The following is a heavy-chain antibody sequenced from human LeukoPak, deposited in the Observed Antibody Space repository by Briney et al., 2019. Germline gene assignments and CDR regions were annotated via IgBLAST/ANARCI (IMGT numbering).Heavy chain of an antibody. CDR1: GYTFTSYG. V-gene: IGHV1-18*01. D-gene: IGHD5-18*01. CDR3: ARVYSSSGPDAFDI. CDR2: ISAYNGNT. J-gene: IGHJ3*02. Sequence: ASVEVSCKASGYTFTSYGISWVRQAPGQGLEWMGWISAYNGNTNYAQKLQGRVTMTTDTSTSTAYMELRSLRSDDTAVYYCARVYSSSGPDAFDIWGQGTMVTVSS.